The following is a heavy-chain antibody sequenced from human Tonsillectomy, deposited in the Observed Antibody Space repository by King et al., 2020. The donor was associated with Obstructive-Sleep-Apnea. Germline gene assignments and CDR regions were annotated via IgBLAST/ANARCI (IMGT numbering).Heavy chain of an antibody. D-gene: IGHD6-19*01. Sequence: QLVQSGAEVKKPGASVKVSCKASGYTFTNYDINWVRQATGQGLEWMGWMNPNSGNTGYAQKFQGRVSMTRKTSVSTAYMELSSLRSDDTAVYYCARGRSGGWSPLVDPWGQGILVTVSS. V-gene: IGHV1-8*01. CDR3: ARGRSGGWSPLVDP. CDR2: MNPNSGNT. CDR1: GYTFTNYD. J-gene: IGHJ5*02.